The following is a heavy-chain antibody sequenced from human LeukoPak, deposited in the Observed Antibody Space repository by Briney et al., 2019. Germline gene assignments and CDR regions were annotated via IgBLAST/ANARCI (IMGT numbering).Heavy chain of an antibody. CDR1: GGSISSYY. CDR3: ARVYGGILTGYYGFDY. V-gene: IGHV4-59*12. CDR2: IYYSGST. D-gene: IGHD3-9*01. J-gene: IGHJ4*02. Sequence: KPSETLSLTCTVSGGSISSYYWSWIRQPPGKGLEWIGYIYYSGSTNYNPSLKSRVTIPVDKSKNQFSLNLSSMTAADTAVYYCARVYGGILTGYYGFDYWGQGTLVTVSS.